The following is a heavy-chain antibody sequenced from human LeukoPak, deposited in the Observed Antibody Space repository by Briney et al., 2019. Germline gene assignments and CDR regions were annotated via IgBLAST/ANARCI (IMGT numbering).Heavy chain of an antibody. J-gene: IGHJ5*02. CDR3: ARALELGWFDP. CDR1: GGSFSGYY. CDR2: INHSGST. V-gene: IGHV4-34*01. Sequence: TSETLSLTCAVYGGSFSGYYWSWIRQPPGKGLEWIGEINHSGSTNYNPSLKSRVTISVDTSKNQFSLKLSSVTAADTAVYYCARALELGWFDPWGQGTLVTVSS. D-gene: IGHD1-7*01.